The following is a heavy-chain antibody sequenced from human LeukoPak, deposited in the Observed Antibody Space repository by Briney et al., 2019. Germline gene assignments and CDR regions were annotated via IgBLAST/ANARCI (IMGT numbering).Heavy chain of an antibody. CDR2: FDPEDGET. CDR3: AREEWELRRQPLDY. Sequence: ASVKVSCKVSGYTLTELSMHWVRQAPGKGLEWMGGFDPEDGETIYAQKFQGRVTMTRDTSTSTVYMELSSLRSEDTAVYYCAREEWELRRQPLDYWGQGTLVTVSS. CDR1: GYTLTELS. J-gene: IGHJ4*02. V-gene: IGHV1-24*01. D-gene: IGHD1-26*01.